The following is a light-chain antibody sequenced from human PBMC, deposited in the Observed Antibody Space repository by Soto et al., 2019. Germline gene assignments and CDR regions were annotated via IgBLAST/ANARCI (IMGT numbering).Light chain of an antibody. V-gene: IGKV1-39*01. CDR3: QQSHTPPLT. CDR2: ATS. Sequence: DIQMTQSPSSLSASVGDRVTITCRASQSISGHLNWYQHKPGKAPELLIYATSTLHIGVPSRFSGSGSGTDFSLTISSLQPEDFATYYCQQSHTPPLTFGGGTKVEIK. J-gene: IGKJ4*01. CDR1: QSISGH.